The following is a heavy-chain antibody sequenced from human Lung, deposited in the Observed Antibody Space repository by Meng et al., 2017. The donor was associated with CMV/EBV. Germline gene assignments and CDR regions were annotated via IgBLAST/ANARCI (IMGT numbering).Heavy chain of an antibody. Sequence: SETLSLXCTVSGGSISTYYWNWLRQLPGKGLEWIGDISNSGSTDYNPSLKSRVTISVDTSKNQFSLKLTSVTAADTAVYYCARFDMDVEGYYGLDVWGQGXTVTVSS. D-gene: IGHD2-15*01. J-gene: IGHJ6*02. CDR2: ISNSGST. V-gene: IGHV4-59*01. CDR3: ARFDMDVEGYYGLDV. CDR1: GGSISTYY.